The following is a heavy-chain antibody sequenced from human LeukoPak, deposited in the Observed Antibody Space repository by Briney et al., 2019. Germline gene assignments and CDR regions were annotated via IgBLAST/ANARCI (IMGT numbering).Heavy chain of an antibody. V-gene: IGHV3-30*03. CDR2: ISYDGSNK. CDR3: ASPSTVTPYYYYYGMDV. J-gene: IGHJ6*02. CDR1: GFTFSSYG. D-gene: IGHD4-17*01. Sequence: GGSLRLSCAAFGFTFSSYGMHWVRQAPGKGLEWVAVISYDGSNKYYADSVKGRFTISRDNSKNTLYLQMNSLRAEDTAVYYCASPSTVTPYYYYYGMDVWGQGTTVTVSS.